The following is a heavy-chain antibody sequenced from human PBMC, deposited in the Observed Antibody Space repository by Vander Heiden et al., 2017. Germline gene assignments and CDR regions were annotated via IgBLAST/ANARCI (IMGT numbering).Heavy chain of an antibody. J-gene: IGHJ6*02. Sequence: QVQLVQSGPEVKKAGSSVKVSCKASGGTFSRYSISWVRQAPGQGLEWMGGIIPIFGKADYAQKFQGRVTIAADAYTGTAYLEFSSLRSEDTAIYYCARNLPSTNGAGITFLRGSPYYYKMDVWGQGTTVTVSS. CDR3: ARNLPSTNGAGITFLRGSPYYYKMDV. V-gene: IGHV1-69*01. CDR1: GGTFSRYS. D-gene: IGHD3-10*01. CDR2: IIPIFGKA.